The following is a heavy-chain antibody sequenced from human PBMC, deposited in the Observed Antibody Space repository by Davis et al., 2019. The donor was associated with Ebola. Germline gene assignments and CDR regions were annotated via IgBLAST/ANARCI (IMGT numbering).Heavy chain of an antibody. V-gene: IGHV3-13*01. CDR2: IGTIGGDT. J-gene: IGHJ5*02. CDR3: ARANSGCTGGGCFSGHWFDP. D-gene: IGHD2-15*01. Sequence: PAGSLRLSCAASGFTFSYYDMQWVRQAAGNGLEWVSGIGTIGGDTHYADSVKGRFTISRDDAKNSLYLQMDSLRAGDTAIYYCARANSGCTGGGCFSGHWFDPWGQGTLVTVSS. CDR1: GFTFSYYD.